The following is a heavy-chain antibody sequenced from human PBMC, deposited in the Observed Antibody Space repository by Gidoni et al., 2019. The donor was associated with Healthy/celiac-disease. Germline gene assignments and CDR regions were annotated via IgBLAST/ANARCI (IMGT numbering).Heavy chain of an antibody. D-gene: IGHD3-3*01. V-gene: IGHV1-8*01. J-gene: IGHJ6*02. CDR3: ARGVLRFLEWLFNYGMDV. CDR1: GYPFTSYD. CDR2: MNPNSGNT. Sequence: QVQLVQSGAEVKKPGASVKVSCKASGYPFTSYDIHWVRQANGQGLEWMGWMNPNSGNTGYAQKFQGRVTMTRNTSISTAYMELSSLRSEDTAVYYCARGVLRFLEWLFNYGMDVWGQGTTVTVSS.